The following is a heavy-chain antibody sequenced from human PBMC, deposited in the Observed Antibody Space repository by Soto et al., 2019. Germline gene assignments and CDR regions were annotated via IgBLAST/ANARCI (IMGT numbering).Heavy chain of an antibody. CDR1: GFTFSDYY. Sequence: GGSLRLSCAASGFTFSDYYMSWIRQAPGKGLEWVSYISSSGSTIYYADSVKGRFTISRDNAKNSLYLQMNSLRAEDTAVYYCARDRSYTYYYGSGRTNLFDPWGQGTLVTVSS. J-gene: IGHJ5*02. CDR2: ISSSGSTI. CDR3: ARDRSYTYYYGSGRTNLFDP. D-gene: IGHD3-10*01. V-gene: IGHV3-11*01.